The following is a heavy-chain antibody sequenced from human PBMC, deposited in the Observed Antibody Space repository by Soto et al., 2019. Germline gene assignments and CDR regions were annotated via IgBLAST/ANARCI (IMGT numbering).Heavy chain of an antibody. V-gene: IGHV4-39*01. CDR1: GDSISSSTYY. D-gene: IGHD2-21*01. CDR3: ASLGGGYIDIGGARRCFDC. CDR2: IFESVSA. Sequence: SESLSLTCSVSGDSISSSTYYWGWIRQPPGKGLEWSGWIFESVSASHNPSLNSRVTTSVDTSRNQFPLRLSSVTAADTAVYSCASLGGGYIDIGGARRCFDCRGQRT. J-gene: IGHJ4*02.